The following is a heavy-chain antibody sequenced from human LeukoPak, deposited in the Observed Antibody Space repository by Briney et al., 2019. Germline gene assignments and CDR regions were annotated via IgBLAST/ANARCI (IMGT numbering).Heavy chain of an antibody. CDR1: GGSISSSSYY. J-gene: IGHJ4*01. V-gene: IGHV4-39*01. CDR2: IYYSGST. Sequence: SETLSLTCTVSGGSISSSSYYWGWIRQPPGKGLEWIGSIYYSGSTYYNPSLKSRVTIPVDTSKNQFSLKLSSVTAADTAVYYCARVRTGIATNFDYWGHGTLVTVSS. D-gene: IGHD1-1*01. CDR3: ARVRTGIATNFDY.